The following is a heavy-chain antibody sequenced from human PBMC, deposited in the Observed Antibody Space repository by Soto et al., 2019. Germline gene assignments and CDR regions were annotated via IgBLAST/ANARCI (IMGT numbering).Heavy chain of an antibody. D-gene: IGHD2-21*02. Sequence: PSETLSLTCAVSGYSISSGYYWGWIRQPPGKGLEWIGSIYHSGSTYYNPSLKSRVTISVDTSKNQFSLKLSSVTAADTAVYYCARGGRGDFRDYWGQGTLVTVSS. CDR1: GYSISSGYY. CDR2: IYHSGST. CDR3: ARGGRGDFRDY. J-gene: IGHJ4*02. V-gene: IGHV4-38-2*01.